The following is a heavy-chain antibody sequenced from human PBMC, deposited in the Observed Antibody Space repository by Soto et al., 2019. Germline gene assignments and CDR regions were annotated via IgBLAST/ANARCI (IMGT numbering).Heavy chain of an antibody. D-gene: IGHD6-13*01. V-gene: IGHV4-59*12. CDR3: ARRAAAGSNWFDP. J-gene: IGHJ5*02. Sequence: SETLSLTCTVSGGSISSYYWGWIRQPPGKGLEWIGYIYYSGSTNYSPSFQGHVTISADKSISTAYLQWSSLKASDTAMYYCARRAAAGSNWFDPWGQGTLVTVSS. CDR2: IYYSGST. CDR1: GGSISSYY.